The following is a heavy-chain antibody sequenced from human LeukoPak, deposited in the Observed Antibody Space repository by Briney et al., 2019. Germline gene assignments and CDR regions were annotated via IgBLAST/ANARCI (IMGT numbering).Heavy chain of an antibody. J-gene: IGHJ6*03. D-gene: IGHD4-17*01. CDR2: INPHSGGT. V-gene: IGHV1-2*02. CDR1: GYTFTGYY. Sequence: ASVKVSCKASGYTFTGYYIHWVRQAPGQGLEWMGWINPHSGGTNYAQKFQGRVTMTRDTSISTAYMELSRLRSDDTAVYYCARVPLIQTSVNYSSSMAVWGKGPTFTVP. CDR3: ARVPLIQTSVNYSSSMAV.